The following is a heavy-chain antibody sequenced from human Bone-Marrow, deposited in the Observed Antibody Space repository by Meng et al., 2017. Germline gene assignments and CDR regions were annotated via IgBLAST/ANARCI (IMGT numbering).Heavy chain of an antibody. CDR3: ASSRSNYYYDSSGYYWLKAFDI. CDR2: INPNSGGT. Sequence: ASVKVSCKASGYTFTGYYMHWVRQAPGQGLEWMGWINPNSGGTNYAQKFQGRVTMTRDTSISTAYMELSSLRSEDTAVYYCASSRSNYYYDSSGYYWLKAFDIWGQGTMVTVSS. J-gene: IGHJ3*02. V-gene: IGHV1-2*02. CDR1: GYTFTGYY. D-gene: IGHD3-22*01.